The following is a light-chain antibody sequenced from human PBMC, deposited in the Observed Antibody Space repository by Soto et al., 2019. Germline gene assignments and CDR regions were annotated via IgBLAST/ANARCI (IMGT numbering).Light chain of an antibody. CDR3: CSYRGSTSSWV. CDR1: SSDVGSYNL. Sequence: QSVLTQPASVSGSPGQSITISCTGTSSDVGSYNLVSWYQQHPGKAPKLMIFEASKRPSGVSNRFSGSKSGNTASLTISGRQAEDEADYYCCSYRGSTSSWVFGGGTKRTVL. V-gene: IGLV2-23*01. CDR2: EAS. J-gene: IGLJ3*02.